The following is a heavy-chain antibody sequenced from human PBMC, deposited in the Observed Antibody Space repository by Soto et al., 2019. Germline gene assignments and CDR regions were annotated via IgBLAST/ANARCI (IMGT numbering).Heavy chain of an antibody. J-gene: IGHJ6*02. Sequence: GASVKVSCKASGGTFSSYAISWVRQAPGQGLEWMGGIIPIFGTANYAQKFQGRVTITADESTSTAYMELSSLRSEDTAVYYCARTEVAATGDYYYGMDVWGQGTTVT. CDR3: ARTEVAATGDYYYGMDV. V-gene: IGHV1-69*13. CDR2: IIPIFGTA. CDR1: GGTFSSYA. D-gene: IGHD2-15*01.